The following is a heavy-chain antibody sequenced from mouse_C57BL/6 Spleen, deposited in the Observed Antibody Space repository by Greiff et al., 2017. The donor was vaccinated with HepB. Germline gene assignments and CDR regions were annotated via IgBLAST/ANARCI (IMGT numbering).Heavy chain of an antibody. Sequence: VQLVESGAELVRPGASVKLSCKASGYTFTDYYINWVKQRPGQGLEWIARIYPGSGNTYYNEKFKGKATLTAEKSSSTAYMQLSSLTSEDSAVYFCARERVTLDYWGQGTTLTVSS. V-gene: IGHV1-76*01. CDR1: GYTFTDYY. CDR3: ARERVTLDY. J-gene: IGHJ2*01. CDR2: IYPGSGNT. D-gene: IGHD2-5*01.